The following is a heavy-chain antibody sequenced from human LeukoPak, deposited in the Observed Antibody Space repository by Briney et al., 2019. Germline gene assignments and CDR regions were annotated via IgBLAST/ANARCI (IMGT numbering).Heavy chain of an antibody. V-gene: IGHV4-4*07. CDR2: IYTSGST. Sequence: SGTLSLTCTVSGGSISSYYWSWIRQPAGKGLEWIGRIYTSGSTNYNPSLKSRVTMSVDTSKNQFSLKLSSVTAADTAVYYCASSSNYYDSRGYYPFDYWGQGTLVTVSS. CDR1: GGSISSYY. D-gene: IGHD3-22*01. CDR3: ASSSNYYDSRGYYPFDY. J-gene: IGHJ4*02.